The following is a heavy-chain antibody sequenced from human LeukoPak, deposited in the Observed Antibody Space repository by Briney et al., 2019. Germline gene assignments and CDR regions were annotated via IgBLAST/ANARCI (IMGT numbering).Heavy chain of an antibody. D-gene: IGHD3-3*01. J-gene: IGHJ4*02. CDR2: ISSSSSTI. CDR3: ARGRKMGDFWSGYNY. CDR1: GFTFSSYS. Sequence: PGGSLRLSCAASGFTFSSYSMNWVRQAPGKGLEWVSYISSSSSTIYYADSVKGRFTISRDNAKNSLYLQMNSLRAEDTAVYYCARGRKMGDFWSGYNYWGQGTLVTVSS. V-gene: IGHV3-48*01.